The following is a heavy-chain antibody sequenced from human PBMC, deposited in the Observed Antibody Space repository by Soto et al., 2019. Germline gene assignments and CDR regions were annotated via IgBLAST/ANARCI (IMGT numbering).Heavy chain of an antibody. CDR3: ARENYYDSSGRFDAFDI. J-gene: IGHJ3*02. CDR1: GYTFTSYY. V-gene: IGHV1-46*01. Sequence: SVKVSCKASGYTFTSYYMHWVRQAPGQGLEWMGIINPSGGSTSYAQKFQGRVTMTRDTSTSTVYMELSSLRSEDTAVYYCARENYYDSSGRFDAFDIWGQGTMVTVSS. D-gene: IGHD3-22*01. CDR2: INPSGGST.